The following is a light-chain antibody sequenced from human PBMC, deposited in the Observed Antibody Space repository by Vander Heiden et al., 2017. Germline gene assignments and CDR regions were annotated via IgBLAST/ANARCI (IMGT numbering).Light chain of an antibody. V-gene: IGLV3-25*03. CDR3: QSADSGATDVV. CDR1: VLSKQY. Sequence: SYQLTQPPSVSVSPRQTARITCTADVLSKQYRHWYQQKSGQAPLLLIFKDTERPSGIPERFSGSTSGTTVTLTITGVQSEDEADYYCQSADSGATDVVFGGGTKLTVL. J-gene: IGLJ2*01. CDR2: KDT.